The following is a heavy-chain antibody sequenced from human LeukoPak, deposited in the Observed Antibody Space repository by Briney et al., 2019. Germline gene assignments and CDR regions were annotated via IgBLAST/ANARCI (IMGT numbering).Heavy chain of an antibody. CDR1: GFTFSSYA. J-gene: IGHJ4*02. V-gene: IGHV3-30*14. CDR2: ISYDGSNK. Sequence: GRSLRLSCAASGFTFSSYAMHWVRQAPGKGLEWVAVISYDGSNKYYADSVKGRFTISRDNSKNTLYLQMNSLRAEDTAVYYCARAVGYDSSGYYFLDYWGQGTLVTVSS. CDR3: ARAVGYDSSGYYFLDY. D-gene: IGHD3-22*01.